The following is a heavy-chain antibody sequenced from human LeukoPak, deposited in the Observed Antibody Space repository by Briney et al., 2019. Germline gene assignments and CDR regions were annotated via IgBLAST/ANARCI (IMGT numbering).Heavy chain of an antibody. V-gene: IGHV3-30*03. CDR1: GFTFSSYG. Sequence: GGSLRLSCAASGFTFSSYGMHWVRQAPGKGLEWVAVISYDGSNRYYADSVKGRFTISRDNSKNTLYLQMNSLRAEDTAVYYCARDGDLEYFQHWGQGTLVTVSS. J-gene: IGHJ1*01. CDR3: ARDGDLEYFQH. D-gene: IGHD7-27*01. CDR2: ISYDGSNR.